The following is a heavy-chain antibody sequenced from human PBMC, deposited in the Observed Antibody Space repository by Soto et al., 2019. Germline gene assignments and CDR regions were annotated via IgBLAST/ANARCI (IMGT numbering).Heavy chain of an antibody. CDR1: GFTFSSYG. J-gene: IGHJ6*02. CDR2: ISYDGSNK. Sequence: QVQLVESGGGVVQPGRSLRLSCAASGFTFSSYGMHWVRQAPGKGLEWVAVISYDGSNKYYADSVKGRFTISRDNSKNXXYLQMNSLRAEDTAVYYCAKDIMIVVGYYYYGMDVWGQGTTVTVSS. CDR3: AKDIMIVVGYYYYGMDV. D-gene: IGHD3-22*01. V-gene: IGHV3-30*18.